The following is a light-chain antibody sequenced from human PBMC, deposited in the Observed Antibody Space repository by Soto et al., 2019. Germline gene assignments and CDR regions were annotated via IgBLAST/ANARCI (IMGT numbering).Light chain of an antibody. J-gene: IGKJ1*01. CDR2: DAS. CDR1: QSVSSY. CDR3: QQRSNWPRT. Sequence: EIVLTQSPATLSSSPGERATLSCRASQSVSSYLAWFQQKPGQAPRLLIYDASDRATGIPARFSGSGSGTDFTLTISSLEPEDFAVYHCQQRSNWPRTFGQGTKVEIK. V-gene: IGKV3-11*01.